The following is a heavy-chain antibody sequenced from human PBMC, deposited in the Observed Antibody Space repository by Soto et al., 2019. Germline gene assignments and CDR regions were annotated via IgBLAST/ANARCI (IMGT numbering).Heavy chain of an antibody. CDR2: VYYSGST. CDR1: GGSISSADYY. D-gene: IGHD1-26*01. Sequence: QVQLQESGPGLVKPSQTLSLSCTVSGGSISSADYYWSWIRQPPGKGLEWIGYVYYSGSTYYNPSLKSRVTMSVDTSKNHFSLKLSSVTAADTAVYYCAREGVGALRAVDYWGQGTLVTVSS. V-gene: IGHV4-30-4*01. J-gene: IGHJ4*02. CDR3: AREGVGALRAVDY.